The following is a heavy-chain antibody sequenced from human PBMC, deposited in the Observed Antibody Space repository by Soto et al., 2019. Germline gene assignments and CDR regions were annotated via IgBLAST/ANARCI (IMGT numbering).Heavy chain of an antibody. CDR2: IWYDGSNK. Sequence: QVQLVESGGGVVQPGRSLRLSCAASGFTFSSYGMHWVRQAPGKGLEWVAVIWYDGSNKYYADSVKGRFTISRDNSKNTLYLQMNSLRAEDTAVYYCARDGYYYGSGSYYQGYYYGMAVWGQGTTVTVSS. V-gene: IGHV3-33*01. CDR1: GFTFSSYG. CDR3: ARDGYYYGSGSYYQGYYYGMAV. D-gene: IGHD3-10*01. J-gene: IGHJ6*02.